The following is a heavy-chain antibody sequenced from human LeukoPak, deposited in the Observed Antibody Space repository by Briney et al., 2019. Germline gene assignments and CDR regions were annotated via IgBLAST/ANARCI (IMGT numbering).Heavy chain of an antibody. V-gene: IGHV3-48*03. J-gene: IGHJ4*02. D-gene: IGHD6-13*01. Sequence: PGGSLRLSCAAAESTFSSYEMNWVRQAPGKGLEWVSYISSSGSTIYYADSVKGRFTISRDNAKNSLYLQMNSLRADDTAVYYCARDPGRGIAAAQYFDYWGQGTLVTVSS. CDR1: ESTFSSYE. CDR3: ARDPGRGIAAAQYFDY. CDR2: ISSSGSTI.